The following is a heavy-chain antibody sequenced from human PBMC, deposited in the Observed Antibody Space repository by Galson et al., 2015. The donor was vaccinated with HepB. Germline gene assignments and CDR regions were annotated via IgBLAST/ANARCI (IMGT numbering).Heavy chain of an antibody. CDR2: IYPGDSDT. D-gene: IGHD5-18*01. CDR3: ARLRDTDMVGHMDV. J-gene: IGHJ6*03. CDR1: GYNFSNYW. V-gene: IGHV5-51*03. Sequence: QSGAEVKKPGESLKISCKGSGYNFSNYWIGWVRQMPGKGLEWMAMIYPGDSDTRYRPSFQGQVTISADKSISTAYLQWSSLKASDTAIYYCARLRDTDMVGHMDVWGRGTTVTVSS.